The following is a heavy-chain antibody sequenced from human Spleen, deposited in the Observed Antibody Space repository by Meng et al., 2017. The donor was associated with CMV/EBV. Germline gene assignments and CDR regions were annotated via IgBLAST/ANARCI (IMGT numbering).Heavy chain of an antibody. CDR3: ATSLSGTFPPLFDY. CDR2: ISSSSSAI. J-gene: IGHJ4*02. CDR1: GFTFSRYT. Sequence: GESLKISCAAPGFTFSRYTMNWVRQAPGKGLEWVSYISSSSSAIYYADSVKGRFTFSRDNAKNSLYLQMNSLRAEDTAIYYCATSLSGTFPPLFDYWGQGALVTVSS. D-gene: IGHD1-7*01. V-gene: IGHV3-48*04.